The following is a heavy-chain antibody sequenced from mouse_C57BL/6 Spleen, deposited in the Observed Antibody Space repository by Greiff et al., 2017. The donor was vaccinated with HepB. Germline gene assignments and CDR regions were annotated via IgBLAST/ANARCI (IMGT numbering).Heavy chain of an antibody. V-gene: IGHV1-52*01. CDR2: IDPSDSET. D-gene: IGHD2-5*01. Sequence: QVQLKQPGAELVRPGSSVKLSCKASGYTFTSYWMHWVKQRPIQGLEWIGNIDPSDSETHYNQKFKDKATLTVDKSSSTAYMQLSSLTSEDSAVYYCARSHSNYLAWFAYWGQGTLVTVSA. J-gene: IGHJ3*01. CDR1: GYTFTSYW. CDR3: ARSHSNYLAWFAY.